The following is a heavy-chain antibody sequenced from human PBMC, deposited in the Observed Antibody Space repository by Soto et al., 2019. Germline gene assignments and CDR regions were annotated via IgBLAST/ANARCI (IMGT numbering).Heavy chain of an antibody. V-gene: IGHV1-46*01. CDR2: INPSGDST. Sequence: QVQQVQSGAEVKKPGASVKVSCKASGYIFTNYYMHWVRQAPGQGLEWMGIINPSGDSTTYAQQFQGRVTMTRDTSTSTVYMELSSLRSEDTAVYYCARMTWPNNWFDPWGQGTLVTVSS. J-gene: IGHJ5*02. CDR3: ARMTWPNNWFDP. CDR1: GYIFTNYY. D-gene: IGHD5-12*01.